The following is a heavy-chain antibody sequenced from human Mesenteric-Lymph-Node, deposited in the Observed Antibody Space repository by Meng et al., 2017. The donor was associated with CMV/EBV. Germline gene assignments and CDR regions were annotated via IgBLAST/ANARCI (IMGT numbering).Heavy chain of an antibody. D-gene: IGHD2-21*02. CDR1: GGSISSGNW. Sequence: SETLSLTCDVSGGSISSGNWWTWVRQPPGKGLEWIGEIYHTGETKMNYNPSLERRITISAETSKNQFSLKMTSVTVADTAIYYCARVTYGDVSQPFFFDYWGQGTLVTVSS. V-gene: IGHV4/OR15-8*01. J-gene: IGHJ4*01. CDR2: IYHTGET. CDR3: ARVTYGDVSQPFFFDY.